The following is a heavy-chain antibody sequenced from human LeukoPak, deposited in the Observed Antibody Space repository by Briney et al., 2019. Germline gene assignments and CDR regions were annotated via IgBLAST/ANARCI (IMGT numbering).Heavy chain of an antibody. CDR2: IKQDGSEK. J-gene: IGHJ5*02. D-gene: IGHD2-2*03. V-gene: IGHV3-7*01. Sequence: GGSLRLSCAASGFTFSSYWKSWVRQAPGKGLEWVANIKQDGSEKYYVDSVKGRFTISRDNAKNSLYLQMNSLRAEDTAVYYCARDGYCSSTSCYGDWFDPWGQGTLVTVSS. CDR3: ARDGYCSSTSCYGDWFDP. CDR1: GFTFSSYW.